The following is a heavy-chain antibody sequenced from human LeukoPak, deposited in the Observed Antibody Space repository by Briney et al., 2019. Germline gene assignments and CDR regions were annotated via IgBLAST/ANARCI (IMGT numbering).Heavy chain of an antibody. CDR3: AKQLGYCSDGSCYFPY. Sequence: PGGSLRLSCAASGLSFSFYAMSWVRQAPGKGLEWVSSISGGGAGTYYADSVRGRFTISRDNSKSTLCLQMNSLRAEDTAVYYCAKQLGYCSDGSCYFPYWGQGTLVTVSS. V-gene: IGHV3-23*01. CDR2: ISGGGAGT. J-gene: IGHJ4*02. CDR1: GLSFSFYA. D-gene: IGHD2-15*01.